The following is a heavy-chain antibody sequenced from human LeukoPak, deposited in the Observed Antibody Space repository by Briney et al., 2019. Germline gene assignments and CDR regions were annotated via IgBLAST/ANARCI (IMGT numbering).Heavy chain of an antibody. Sequence: ASVKVSCKASGYTFTGYYMHWVRQAPGQGLEWMGIINPSGGSTSYAQKFQGRVTMTRDMSTSTVYMELSSLRSEDTAVYYCARDTDFGVMDVWGKGTTVTVSS. CDR1: GYTFTGYY. J-gene: IGHJ6*04. CDR3: ARDTDFGVMDV. CDR2: INPSGGST. V-gene: IGHV1-46*01. D-gene: IGHD3-3*01.